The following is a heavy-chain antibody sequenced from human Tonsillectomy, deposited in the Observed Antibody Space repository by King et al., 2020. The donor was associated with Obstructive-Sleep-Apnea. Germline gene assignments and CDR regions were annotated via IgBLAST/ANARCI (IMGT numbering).Heavy chain of an antibody. CDR3: ARDSQTLYGSGSYGMDV. J-gene: IGHJ6*02. CDR2: SYYSGST. D-gene: IGHD3-10*01. Sequence: VQLQESGPGLVKPSQTLSLTCTVSGGSISSGGYYWSWIRQHPGKGLEWIGYSYYSGSTYYSPSLKSRGTISVDTSKNQFSLKLSSVTAADTAVYYCARDSQTLYGSGSYGMDVWGQGTTVTVSS. V-gene: IGHV4-31*03. CDR1: GGSISSGGYY.